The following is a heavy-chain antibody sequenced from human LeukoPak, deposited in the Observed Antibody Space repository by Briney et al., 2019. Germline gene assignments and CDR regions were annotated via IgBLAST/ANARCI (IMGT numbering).Heavy chain of an antibody. V-gene: IGHV1-3*01. CDR2: INPGNGNT. CDR1: EYTFTSYV. CDR3: ARASKYCSGVSCTKPFDY. J-gene: IGHJ4*02. D-gene: IGHD2-15*01. Sequence: ASEKVSCKASEYTFTSYVMHWLRQAPGQRLEWMGWINPGNGNTKYSQKFQGRVIITRDTSASTAYMDLSSLRSEDTAVYYCARASKYCSGVSCTKPFDYWGQGTLVTVSS.